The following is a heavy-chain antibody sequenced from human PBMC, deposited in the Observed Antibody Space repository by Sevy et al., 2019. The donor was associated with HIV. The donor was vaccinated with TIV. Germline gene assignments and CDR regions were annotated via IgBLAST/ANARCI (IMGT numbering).Heavy chain of an antibody. J-gene: IGHJ4*02. CDR3: ARDVVSEYYDFWSGYYNFDY. CDR2: ISYDGSNK. Sequence: GGSLRLSCAASGFTFSSYAMHWVRQAPGKGLEWVAVISYDGSNKYYPDSVKGRFTISRDKSKNTLYLQMNSLRAEDTAVYYCARDVVSEYYDFWSGYYNFDYWGQGTLVTVSS. V-gene: IGHV3-30*04. D-gene: IGHD3-3*01. CDR1: GFTFSSYA.